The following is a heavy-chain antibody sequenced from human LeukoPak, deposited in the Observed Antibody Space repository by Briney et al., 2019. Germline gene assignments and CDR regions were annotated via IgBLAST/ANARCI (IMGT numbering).Heavy chain of an antibody. Sequence: PGGSLRLSCAASGFTFSSYAMSWVRQAPGKGLEWVSAISGSGGSTYYADSVKGRFTISRDNSKNTLYLQMNSLRAEDTAVYYCAKDRKVGPPPLYYMDVWGKGTTVTVSS. V-gene: IGHV3-23*01. CDR3: AKDRKVGPPPLYYMDV. CDR1: GFTFSSYA. CDR2: ISGSGGST. J-gene: IGHJ6*03.